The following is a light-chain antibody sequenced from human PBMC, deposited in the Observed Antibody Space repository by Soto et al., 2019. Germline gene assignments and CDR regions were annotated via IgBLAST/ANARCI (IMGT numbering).Light chain of an antibody. J-gene: IGKJ1*01. V-gene: IGKV3-20*01. CDR3: QQFGSSPRT. CDR2: GAS. CDR1: QSVSSSY. Sequence: EIVLTQSPGTLSLSPGERATLSCRASQSVSSSYLAWYQQKPGQAPRLLIYGASSRATGIPDRFSGSGSGTDFTLTISRLEPDDFAVYYCQQFGSSPRTFGQGPKVDIK.